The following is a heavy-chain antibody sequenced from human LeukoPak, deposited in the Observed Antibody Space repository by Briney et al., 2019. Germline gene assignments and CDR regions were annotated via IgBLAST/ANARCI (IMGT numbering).Heavy chain of an antibody. V-gene: IGHV4-61*01. CDR1: GGSVSSGSYY. CDR3: ARDGWFGEGDYFDY. CDR2: IYYSGST. J-gene: IGHJ4*02. Sequence: SETLSLTCIVSGGSVSSGSYYWSWIRQPPGKGLEWIGYIYYSGSTNYNPSLKSRVTISVDTSKNQFSLKLSSVTAADTAVYYCARDGWFGEGDYFDYWGQGTLVTVSS. D-gene: IGHD3-10*01.